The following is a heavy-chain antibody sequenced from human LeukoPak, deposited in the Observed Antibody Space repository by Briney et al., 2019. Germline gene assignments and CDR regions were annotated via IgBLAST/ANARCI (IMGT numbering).Heavy chain of an antibody. Sequence: GGSLRLSCAASGFTFSDYYMSWIRQAPGKGLEWVSYISSSSSYTDYADSVKGRFTISRDNAKNSLYLQMNSLRAEDTAVYYCARGYYYYYGVDVWGEGTTVTVSS. CDR2: ISSSSSYT. CDR3: ARGYYYYYGVDV. V-gene: IGHV3-11*06. CDR1: GFTFSDYY. J-gene: IGHJ6*04.